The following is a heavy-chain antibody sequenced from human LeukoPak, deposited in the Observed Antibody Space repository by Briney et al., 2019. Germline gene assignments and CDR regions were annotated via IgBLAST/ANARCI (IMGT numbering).Heavy chain of an antibody. V-gene: IGHV1-2*02. CDR3: ARGRRFGLTGYYRIDY. CDR2: INPNSGGT. D-gene: IGHD3-9*01. Sequence: GASVKVSCKASGYTFTGYYMHWVRQAPGQGLEWMGWINPNSGGTNYAQKFQGRVTMTRDTSISTAYMELSSLRSEDTAVYYCARGRRFGLTGYYRIDYWGQGTLVTVSS. CDR1: GYTFTGYY. J-gene: IGHJ4*02.